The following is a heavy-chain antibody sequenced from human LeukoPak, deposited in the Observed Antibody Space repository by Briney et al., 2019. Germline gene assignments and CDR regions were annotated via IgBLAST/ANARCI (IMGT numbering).Heavy chain of an antibody. CDR3: ARSVPAIYYFDY. CDR2: INHSGST. J-gene: IGHJ4*02. D-gene: IGHD5-18*01. CDR1: GGSFSSYY. Sequence: SETLSLTRAVYGGSFSSYYWSWIRQPPGKGLEWIGEINHSGSTNYNPSLKSRVTISVDTSKNQFSLKLSSVTAADTAVYYCARSVPAIYYFDYWGEGTLVTVSS. V-gene: IGHV4-34*01.